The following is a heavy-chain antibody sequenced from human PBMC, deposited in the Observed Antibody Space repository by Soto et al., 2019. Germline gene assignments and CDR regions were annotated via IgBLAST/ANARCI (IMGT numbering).Heavy chain of an antibody. J-gene: IGHJ4*02. CDR2: INPSGGST. D-gene: IGHD3-16*01. V-gene: IGHV1-46*01. CDR3: ARDMGRVGEVGVVDY. CDR1: GYTFTSYY. Sequence: QVQLVQSGAEVKKPGASVKVSCKASGYTFTSYYMHWVRQAPGQGLEWMGIINPSGGSTSYAQKSQGRVTMTRDTSTSTVYMELSSLRSEDTAVYYCARDMGRVGEVGVVDYWGQGTLVTVSS.